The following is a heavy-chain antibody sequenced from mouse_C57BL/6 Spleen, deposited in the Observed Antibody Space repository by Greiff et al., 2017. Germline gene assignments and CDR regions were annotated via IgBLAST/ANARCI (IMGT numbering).Heavy chain of an antibody. CDR3: ARDYYGGRYFDV. Sequence: EVQLVESGGGLVKPGGSLKLSCAASGFTFSDYGMHWVRQAPEKGLEWVAYISSGSSTIYYADTVKGRFTISRDNAKNTLFLQMTSLRSEDTAMYYCARDYYGGRYFDVWGTGTTVTVSS. D-gene: IGHD1-2*01. CDR2: ISSGSSTI. J-gene: IGHJ1*03. V-gene: IGHV5-17*01. CDR1: GFTFSDYG.